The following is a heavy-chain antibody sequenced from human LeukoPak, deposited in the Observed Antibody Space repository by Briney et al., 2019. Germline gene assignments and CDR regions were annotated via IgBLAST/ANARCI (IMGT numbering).Heavy chain of an antibody. V-gene: IGHV4-39*01. Sequence: SETLSLTCTVSGGSISSRTYYWGWIRQPPGKGLEWIGSIYYSGNTYYNPSLKSRVTISVDTSKNQFSLKLSSVTAADTTVYYCARLHYYYGMDFWGQGTTVTVSS. CDR3: ARLHYYYGMDF. CDR2: IYYSGNT. J-gene: IGHJ6*02. CDR1: GGSISSRTYY.